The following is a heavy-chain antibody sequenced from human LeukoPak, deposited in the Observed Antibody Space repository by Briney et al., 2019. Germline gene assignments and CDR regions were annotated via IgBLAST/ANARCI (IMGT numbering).Heavy chain of an antibody. J-gene: IGHJ5*02. CDR2: IYYSGST. CDR1: GGSISSSSYY. V-gene: IGHV4-39*07. D-gene: IGHD2-15*01. CDR3: ARGRRYCSGGSCKSWFDP. Sequence: SETLSLTCTVSGGSISSSSYYWGWIRQLPGKGLEWIGSIYYSGSTNYNPSLKSRVTISVDTSKNQFSLKLSSVTAADTAVYYCARGRRYCSGGSCKSWFDPWGQGTLVTVSS.